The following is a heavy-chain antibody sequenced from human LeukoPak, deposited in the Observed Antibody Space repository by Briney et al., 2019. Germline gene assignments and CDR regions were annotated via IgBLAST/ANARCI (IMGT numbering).Heavy chain of an antibody. CDR3: ASRGGSGYRFLDY. CDR1: GGSISSSSYY. D-gene: IGHD3-22*01. CDR2: INHSGST. V-gene: IGHV4-39*07. Sequence: SETLSLTCTVSGGSISSSSYYWSWIRQPPGKGLEWIGEINHSGSTNYNPSLKSRVTISVDTSKNQFSLKLSSVTAADTAVYYCASRGGSGYRFLDYWGQGTLVTVSS. J-gene: IGHJ4*02.